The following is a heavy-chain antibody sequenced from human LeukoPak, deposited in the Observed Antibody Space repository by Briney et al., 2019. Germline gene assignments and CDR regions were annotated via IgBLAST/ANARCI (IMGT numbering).Heavy chain of an antibody. J-gene: IGHJ5*02. Sequence: GGSLRLSCAASGFTFSSYWMSWVRQAPGKGLEWVANIKQDGSEKYYVDSVKGRFTISRDNSKNSLYLQMNSLRTEDTALYYCAKGGRRAVAGPFDPWGQGTLVTVSS. D-gene: IGHD6-19*01. CDR3: AKGGRRAVAGPFDP. CDR2: IKQDGSEK. V-gene: IGHV3-7*05. CDR1: GFTFSSYW.